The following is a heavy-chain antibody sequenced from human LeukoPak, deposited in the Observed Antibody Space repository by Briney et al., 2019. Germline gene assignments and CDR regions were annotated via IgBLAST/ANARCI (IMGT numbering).Heavy chain of an antibody. CDR3: AKGSKYYYDSSGTHFDY. J-gene: IGHJ4*02. Sequence: GASVKVSCKASGYTFTGYYMHWVRQAPGQGLEWMGWINPNSGGTNYAQKFQGRVTMTRDTSISTAYMELSRLRSDDTAVYYCAKGSKYYYDSSGTHFDYWGQGTLVTVSS. CDR1: GYTFTGYY. D-gene: IGHD3-22*01. V-gene: IGHV1-2*02. CDR2: INPNSGGT.